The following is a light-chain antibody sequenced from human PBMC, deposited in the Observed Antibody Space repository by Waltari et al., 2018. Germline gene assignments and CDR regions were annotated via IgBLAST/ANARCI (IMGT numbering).Light chain of an antibody. CDR2: AAS. CDR1: QSVSKY. Sequence: EVVLTQSAGTLSLSPGERATLSCRASQSVSKYVAWYQQRPGQAPRLLIYAASTRATGIPDRFSGSGSGTDFSLTISRLEPEDFAVYYCQNHERLPATFGQGTKVEIK. CDR3: QNHERLPAT. J-gene: IGKJ1*01. V-gene: IGKV3-20*01.